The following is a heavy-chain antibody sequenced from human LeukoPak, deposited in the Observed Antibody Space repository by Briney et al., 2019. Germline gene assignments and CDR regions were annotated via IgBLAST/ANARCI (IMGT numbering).Heavy chain of an antibody. CDR2: IIPIFGTA. J-gene: IGHJ6*02. Sequence: SVKVSCKASGGTFSSYAISWVRQAPGQGLEWMGGIIPIFGTANYAQKFQGRVTITTDESTSTAYIELSSLRSEDTAVYYCAREPDHTHQGYYYGMDVWGQGTTVTVSS. V-gene: IGHV1-69*05. CDR1: GGTFSSYA. CDR3: AREPDHTHQGYYYGMDV. D-gene: IGHD2-15*01.